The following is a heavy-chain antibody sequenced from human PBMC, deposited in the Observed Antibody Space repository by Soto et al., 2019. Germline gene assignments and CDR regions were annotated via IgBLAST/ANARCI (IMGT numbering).Heavy chain of an antibody. V-gene: IGHV4-39*01. D-gene: IGHD6-25*01. Sequence: QLQLQESGPGLVKPSETLSLTCTVSGGSISSSSYYWGWIRQPPGKGLEWIGSIYYSGSTYYNPSLQRRVTISVDTSKNQFSLKLSSVTAADTAVYYCARQGAAEEVDYWGPGTLVTVSS. CDR1: GGSISSSSYY. CDR2: IYYSGST. CDR3: ARQGAAEEVDY. J-gene: IGHJ4*02.